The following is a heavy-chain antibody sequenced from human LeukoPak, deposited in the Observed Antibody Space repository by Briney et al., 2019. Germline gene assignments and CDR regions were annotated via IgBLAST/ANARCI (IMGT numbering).Heavy chain of an antibody. CDR2: ISGSGGST. Sequence: GGSLRLSCAASGFTVSSNYMSWVRQAPGKGLEWVSAISGSGGSTYYADSVKGRFTISRDNSKNTLYLQMNSLRAEDTAVYYCAKDGSLWFGESGPYYYMDVWGKGTTVTVSS. CDR3: AKDGSLWFGESGPYYYMDV. D-gene: IGHD3-10*01. V-gene: IGHV3-23*01. J-gene: IGHJ6*03. CDR1: GFTVSSNY.